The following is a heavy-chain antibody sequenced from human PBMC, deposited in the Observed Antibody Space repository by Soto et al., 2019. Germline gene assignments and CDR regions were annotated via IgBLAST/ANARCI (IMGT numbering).Heavy chain of an antibody. CDR1: GFSFSNYD. CDR3: ARRHGYNSDY. D-gene: IGHD5-12*01. J-gene: IGHJ4*02. CDR2: IWYDGSDK. V-gene: IGHV3-33*01. Sequence: QVELVESGGGVVQPGSSLRLSCAASGFSFSNYDMHWVRQAPGKGLEWVALIWYDGSDKHYVDSVQGRFTISRNNPKTPLYLHMNSLSIEDTAVYYCARRHGYNSDYWGQGTLVTVSS.